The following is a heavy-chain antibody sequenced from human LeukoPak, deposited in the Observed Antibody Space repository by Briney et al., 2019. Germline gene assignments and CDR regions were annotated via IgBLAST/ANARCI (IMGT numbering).Heavy chain of an antibody. V-gene: IGHV3-74*01. CDR1: GFTFSNYW. Sequence: GGSLRLSCAASGFTFSNYWMHWVRQAPGKGLVWVSRIGDDATNTIYADSVKGRFTISRDNAKNSLYLQMNSLRAEDTAVYYCARTVRGRYYDSSGYPDHWGQGTLVTVSS. CDR3: ARTVRGRYYDSSGYPDH. D-gene: IGHD3-22*01. J-gene: IGHJ5*02. CDR2: IGDDATNT.